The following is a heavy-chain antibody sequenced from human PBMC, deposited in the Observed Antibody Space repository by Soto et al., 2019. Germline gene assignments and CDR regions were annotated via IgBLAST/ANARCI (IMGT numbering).Heavy chain of an antibody. CDR1: GGSFSGYY. CDR2: IYYSGST. D-gene: IGHD3-10*01. J-gene: IGHJ6*02. CDR3: ARAYRGFGDLLRGYYYGMDV. Sequence: SETLSLTCAVYGGSFSGYYWSWIRQPPGKGLEWIGYIYYSGSTNYNPSLKSRVTISVDTSKNQFSLKLSSVTAADTAVYYCARAYRGFGDLLRGYYYGMDVWGQGTTVTVSS. V-gene: IGHV4-59*08.